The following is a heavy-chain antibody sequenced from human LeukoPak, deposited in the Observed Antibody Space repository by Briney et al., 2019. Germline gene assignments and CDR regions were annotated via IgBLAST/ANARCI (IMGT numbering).Heavy chain of an antibody. J-gene: IGHJ4*02. CDR2: ISYDESKK. V-gene: IGHV3-30*04. CDR1: GFTFSSYA. CDR3: ARDPTRGYFEY. Sequence: GGSLRLSCAASGFTFSSYAMHWVRQAPGKGLEWVAVISYDESKKYYADSVKGRFTISRDNSKNTLYLQMNSLRAEDTAVYYCARDPTRGYFEYWGQGTLVTVSS.